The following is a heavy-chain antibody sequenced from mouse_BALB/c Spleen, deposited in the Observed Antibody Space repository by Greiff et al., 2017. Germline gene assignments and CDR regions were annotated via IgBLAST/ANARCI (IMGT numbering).Heavy chain of an antibody. CDR1: GFNIKDYS. D-gene: IGHD4-1*01. J-gene: IGHJ3*01. Sequence: EVKLQESGAELVRPGALVKLSCKAFGFNIKDYSMHWVKQRPEHGLEWIGWIDPENGNTIYDPKFQGKASITADTSSNTAYLQLSSLTSEDTAVYYCARWDYFAYWGQGTLVTVSA. CDR2: IDPENGNT. CDR3: ARWDYFAY. V-gene: IGHV14-1*02.